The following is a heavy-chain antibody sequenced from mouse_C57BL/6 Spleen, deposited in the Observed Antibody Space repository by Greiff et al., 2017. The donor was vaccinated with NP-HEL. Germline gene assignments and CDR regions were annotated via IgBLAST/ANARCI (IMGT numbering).Heavy chain of an antibody. CDR1: GFSLTSYG. V-gene: IGHV2-2*01. J-gene: IGHJ2*01. Sequence: QVQLKQSGPGLVQPSQSLSITCTVSGFSLTSYGVHWVRQSPGKGLEWLGVICRGGSTDYNAAFISSLSISKDNSKSKVFFKMNSLQAYDTAIYYCARNGDYFDYWGQGTTLTVSS. CDR2: ICRGGST. CDR3: ARNGDYFDY.